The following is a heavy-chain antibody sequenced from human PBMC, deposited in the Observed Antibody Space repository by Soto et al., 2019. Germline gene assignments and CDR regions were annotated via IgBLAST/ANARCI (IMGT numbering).Heavy chain of an antibody. D-gene: IGHD3-10*01. J-gene: IGHJ4*02. CDR3: ASSMGRGGNDY. Sequence: EVQLVESGGGLVQPGGSLRLSCAASGFTFSDYWMSWVRQAPGKGLECVANIKTDGSEKYYVDPVKGRFTISRDNAKITLYLQINSLRAEDTAVYYCASSMGRGGNDYWGQGTLVAVSS. V-gene: IGHV3-7*05. CDR1: GFTFSDYW. CDR2: IKTDGSEK.